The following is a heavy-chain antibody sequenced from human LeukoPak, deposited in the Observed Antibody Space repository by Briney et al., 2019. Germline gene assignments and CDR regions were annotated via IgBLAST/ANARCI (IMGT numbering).Heavy chain of an antibody. CDR1: GYTLTELS. D-gene: IGHD2-2*01. Sequence: ASVKVSCKVSGYTLTELSMHWERQAPGKGLEWMGGFDPEDGETIYAQKFQGRVTMTEDTSTDTAYMELSSLRSEDTAVYYCATQARYCSSTSCPNWFDPWGQGTLVTVSS. J-gene: IGHJ5*02. CDR2: FDPEDGET. CDR3: ATQARYCSSTSCPNWFDP. V-gene: IGHV1-24*01.